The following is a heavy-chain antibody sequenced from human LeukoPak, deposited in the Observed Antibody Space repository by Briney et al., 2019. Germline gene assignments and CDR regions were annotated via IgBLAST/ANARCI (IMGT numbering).Heavy chain of an antibody. J-gene: IGHJ4*02. CDR3: AKDSLWFGESPFWY. D-gene: IGHD3-10*01. CDR2: ISDSGSNT. CDR1: GFTVSSNY. V-gene: IGHV3-23*01. Sequence: PGGSLRLSCAASGFTVSSNYMSWVRQAPGKGLEWVSAISDSGSNTYYADSVKGRFTISRDNSKNTLYLQMNSLRAEDTAVYYCAKDSLWFGESPFWYWGQGSLVTVSS.